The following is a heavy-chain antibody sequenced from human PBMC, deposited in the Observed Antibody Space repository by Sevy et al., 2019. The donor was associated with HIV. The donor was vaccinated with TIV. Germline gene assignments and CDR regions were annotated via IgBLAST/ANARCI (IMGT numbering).Heavy chain of an antibody. J-gene: IGHJ6*02. D-gene: IGHD2-2*01. CDR1: GFTFSSYG. Sequence: GGSLRLSCAASGFTFSSYGMHWVRQAPGKGLEWVAFIRYDGSNKYYADSVKGRFTISRDNSKNTLYLQMNSLRVEDTAVYYCAKVRCTSCIHYGMDVWGQGTTVTVSS. CDR3: AKVRCTSCIHYGMDV. V-gene: IGHV3-30*02. CDR2: IRYDGSNK.